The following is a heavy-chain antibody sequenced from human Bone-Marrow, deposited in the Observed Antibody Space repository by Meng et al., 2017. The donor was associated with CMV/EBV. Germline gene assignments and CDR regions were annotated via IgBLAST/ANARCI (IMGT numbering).Heavy chain of an antibody. CDR2: IKEDGSEK. Sequence: ETLSLTCAASGFTFSSFWMSWVRQAPGKGLEWVANIKEDGSEKYYVDSVKGRFTISRDNAESSLFLQMNSLRVEDTAVYYCARDFTGFEYWGQRTLVTVSS. J-gene: IGHJ4*02. CDR1: GFTFSSFW. D-gene: IGHD3-16*01. V-gene: IGHV3-7*01. CDR3: ARDFTGFEY.